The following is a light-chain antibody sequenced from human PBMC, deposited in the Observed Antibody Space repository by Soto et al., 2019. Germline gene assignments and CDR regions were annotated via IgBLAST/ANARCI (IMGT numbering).Light chain of an antibody. CDR3: QQSGT. J-gene: IGKJ1*01. V-gene: IGKV3-20*01. CDR2: GAS. CDR1: QSVSRNY. Sequence: EIVLTQSPVTLSLSPGERATLSCRASQSVSRNYLAGSQHKPGQAPRLLLYGASNRAAGIPDRFSGSGSGTDFTLTITRVEPEYFAVYYCQQSGTFGQGTKVEIK.